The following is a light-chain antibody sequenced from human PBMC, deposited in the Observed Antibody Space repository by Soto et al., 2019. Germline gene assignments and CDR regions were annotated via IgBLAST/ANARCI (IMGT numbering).Light chain of an antibody. V-gene: IGKV3-11*01. J-gene: IGKJ3*01. CDR1: QSVSSY. CDR2: DAS. Sequence: EIVLTQSPATLSLSPGERATLSCRASQSVSSYLAWYQQKPGQAPRLLIYDASNRATGIPAKFSGGGSGTVFTLTISSLEPEDFAIYYCQQRSDWPFTFGRGTKVDIK. CDR3: QQRSDWPFT.